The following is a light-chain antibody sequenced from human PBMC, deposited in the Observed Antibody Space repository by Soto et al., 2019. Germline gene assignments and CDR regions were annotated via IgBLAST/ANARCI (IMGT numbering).Light chain of an antibody. CDR2: GAS. Sequence: EIVLTQSPGTLSLSPGERATLSCRASQSVTSNYLAWYQQRPGQAPRLLVYGASSRATGIPDRFSGSGSGTDVALTISRLETEGFAVYYCHQYDNSPFTFGHGTRVDSK. CDR1: QSVTSNY. J-gene: IGKJ3*01. V-gene: IGKV3-20*01. CDR3: HQYDNSPFT.